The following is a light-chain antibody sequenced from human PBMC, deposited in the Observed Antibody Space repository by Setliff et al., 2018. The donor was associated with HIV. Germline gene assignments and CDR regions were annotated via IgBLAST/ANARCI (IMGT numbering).Light chain of an antibody. Sequence: QSVLTQPASVSGSPGQSITISCTGTSSDVGGHNHVSWYQQYPGKAPKLMIYEVTDRPSGVSSRFSGSKSGNTASLTISGLQAEDEADYHCSSYSTTNTWVVGGGTK. V-gene: IGLV2-14*01. CDR2: EVT. J-gene: IGLJ3*02. CDR3: SSYSTTNTWV. CDR1: SSDVGGHNH.